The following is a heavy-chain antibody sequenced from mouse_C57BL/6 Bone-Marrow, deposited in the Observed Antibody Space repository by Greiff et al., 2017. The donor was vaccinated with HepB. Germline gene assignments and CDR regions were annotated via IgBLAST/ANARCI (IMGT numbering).Heavy chain of an antibody. V-gene: IGHV3-6*01. D-gene: IGHD2-3*01. Sequence: EVQVVESGPGLVKPSQSLSLTCSVTGYSITSGYYWNWIRQFPGNKLEWMGYISYDGSNNYNPSLKNRISITRDTSKNQFFLKLNSVTTEDTATYYCARRGYYRAWFAYWGQGTLVTVSA. CDR1: GYSITSGYY. CDR2: ISYDGSN. CDR3: ARRGYYRAWFAY. J-gene: IGHJ3*01.